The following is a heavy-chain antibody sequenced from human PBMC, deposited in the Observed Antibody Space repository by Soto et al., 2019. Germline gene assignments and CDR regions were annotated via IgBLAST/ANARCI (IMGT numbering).Heavy chain of an antibody. Sequence: SETLSLTCTVSGGSISSGGYYWSWIRQHPGKGLEWIGYIYYSGSAYYNPSLKSRVTISVDTSKNQFSLKLSSVTAADTAVYYCARSNSRVNWFDPWGQGTLVTVSS. CDR2: IYYSGSA. J-gene: IGHJ5*02. V-gene: IGHV4-31*03. CDR3: ARSNSRVNWFDP. D-gene: IGHD6-13*01. CDR1: GGSISSGGYY.